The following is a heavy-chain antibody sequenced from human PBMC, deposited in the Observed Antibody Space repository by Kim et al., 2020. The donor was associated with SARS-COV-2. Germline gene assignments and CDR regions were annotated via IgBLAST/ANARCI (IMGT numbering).Heavy chain of an antibody. Sequence: GGSLRLSCAASGFTFSSYSMNWVRQAPGKGLEWVSYISSSSSTIYYADSVKGRFTISRDNAKNSLYLQMNSLRAEDTAVYYCARNAGIAVAGTLMVDYWGQGTLVTVSS. CDR1: GFTFSSYS. CDR3: ARNAGIAVAGTLMVDY. V-gene: IGHV3-48*04. D-gene: IGHD6-19*01. J-gene: IGHJ4*02. CDR2: ISSSSSTI.